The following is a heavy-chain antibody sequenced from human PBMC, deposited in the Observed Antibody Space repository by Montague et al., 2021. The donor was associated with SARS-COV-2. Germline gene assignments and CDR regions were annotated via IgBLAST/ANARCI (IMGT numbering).Heavy chain of an antibody. V-gene: IGHV4-39*01. Sequence: SETLSLTCTVSGGSINTPNHYWGWIRQPPGKGLEWVGSKSYSGSSYYNPSLRRRLTISVDTSKNQFSLRLSSVTAADTAVYCCAGLLAATGHFDFWGQGTLVTVSS. J-gene: IGHJ4*02. CDR3: AGLLAATGHFDF. CDR1: GGSINTPNHY. CDR2: KSYSGSS. D-gene: IGHD6-13*01.